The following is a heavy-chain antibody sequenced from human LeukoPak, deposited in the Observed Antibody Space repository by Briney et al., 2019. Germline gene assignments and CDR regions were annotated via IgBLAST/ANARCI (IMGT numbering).Heavy chain of an antibody. CDR3: ARGRRGIWNHGIYYYYYMDV. V-gene: IGHV4-34*01. J-gene: IGHJ6*03. CDR1: GGSFSGYY. D-gene: IGHD1-14*01. Sequence: SETLSLTCAVYGGSFSGYYWSWIRQPPGKGLEWIGEINHSGSTNYNPSLKGRVTISVDTSKNQFSLKLSSVTAADTAVYYCARGRRGIWNHGIYYYYYMDVWGKGTTVTISS. CDR2: INHSGST.